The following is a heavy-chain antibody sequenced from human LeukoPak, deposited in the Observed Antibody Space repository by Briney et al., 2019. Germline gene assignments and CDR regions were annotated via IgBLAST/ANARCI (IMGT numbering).Heavy chain of an antibody. J-gene: IGHJ6*03. CDR2: INHSGST. D-gene: IGHD4-17*01. V-gene: IGHV4-34*01. Sequence: SETLSLTCAVYGGSFSGYYWSWIRQPPGKGLEWIGEINHSGSTNYNPSLKSRVTISVDTSKNQFSLKLSSVTAADTAVYYCARQAYGDYGCYYYYMDVWGKGTTVTISS. CDR1: GGSFSGYY. CDR3: ARQAYGDYGCYYYYMDV.